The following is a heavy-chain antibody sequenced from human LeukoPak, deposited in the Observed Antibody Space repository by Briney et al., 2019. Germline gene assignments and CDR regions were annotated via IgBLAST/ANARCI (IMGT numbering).Heavy chain of an antibody. Sequence: GGSLRLSCAASGFTFSRFWMSWVRQAPGKGLEGVAHIKEDGSEKQYVESVNGRFTLSRDNAKNSLYLQMNGLTAEDTAVYYCARDKIAEAGFLDYWGQGTLATVSS. D-gene: IGHD6-13*01. CDR3: ARDKIAEAGFLDY. V-gene: IGHV3-7*01. CDR2: IKEDGSEK. CDR1: GFTFSRFW. J-gene: IGHJ4*02.